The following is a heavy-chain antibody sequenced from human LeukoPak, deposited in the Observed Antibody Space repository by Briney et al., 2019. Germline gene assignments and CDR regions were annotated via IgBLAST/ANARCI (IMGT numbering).Heavy chain of an antibody. V-gene: IGHV1-46*01. CDR1: GYTFTSYY. Sequence: ASVKVSCKASGYTFTSYYMHWVRQAPGQGLEWMGIINPSGGSTSYAQKFQGRVTMTRDMSTSTVYMELSSLRAEDTAVYYCARDEGDGYKKRDYWGQGTLVTVSS. D-gene: IGHD5-24*01. CDR2: INPSGGST. CDR3: ARDEGDGYKKRDY. J-gene: IGHJ4*02.